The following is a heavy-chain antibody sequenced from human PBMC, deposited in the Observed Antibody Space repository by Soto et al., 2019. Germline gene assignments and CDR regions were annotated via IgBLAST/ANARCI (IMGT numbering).Heavy chain of an antibody. CDR2: IIPIFGTA. CDR1: GGTFSSYA. J-gene: IGHJ3*02. Sequence: GASVKVSCKASGGTFSSYAISWVRQAPGQGLEWTGGIIPIFGTANYAQKFQGRVTITADESTSTAYMELSSLRSEDTAVYYCARVVGSWYPPDAFDIWGQGTMVTVSS. V-gene: IGHV1-69*13. CDR3: ARVVGSWYPPDAFDI. D-gene: IGHD6-13*01.